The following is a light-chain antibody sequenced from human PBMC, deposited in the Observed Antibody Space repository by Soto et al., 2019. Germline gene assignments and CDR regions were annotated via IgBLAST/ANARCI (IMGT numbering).Light chain of an antibody. Sequence: DIQVTQSPSSLSASVGDRVTITCRASQSIRTYLNWYQQIPGKPPKLLIHTSSTLQSGVPSRFSGSGSGTDFTLTISSLQPEDFATYYCQQTYSTLHSFGEGTKLEIK. V-gene: IGKV1-39*01. CDR3: QQTYSTLHS. CDR2: TSS. CDR1: QSIRTY. J-gene: IGKJ2*03.